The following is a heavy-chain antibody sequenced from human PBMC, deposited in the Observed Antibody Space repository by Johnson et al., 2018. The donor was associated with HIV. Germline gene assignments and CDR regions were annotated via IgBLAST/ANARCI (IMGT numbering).Heavy chain of an antibody. D-gene: IGHD3-3*01. CDR3: ATGYYNFWGAYSHDAFDL. CDR2: ISYDGSNK. Sequence: QVQLVESGGGVVQPGTSLRLSCAASGFTFSSYGMHWVRQAPGKGLEWVAVISYDGSNKYYADSVKGRFTISRDNSKNTLYLQMNSLRAEDTAVYYCATGYYNFWGAYSHDAFDLWGQGTMVAVSS. CDR1: GFTFSSYG. J-gene: IGHJ3*01. V-gene: IGHV3-30*19.